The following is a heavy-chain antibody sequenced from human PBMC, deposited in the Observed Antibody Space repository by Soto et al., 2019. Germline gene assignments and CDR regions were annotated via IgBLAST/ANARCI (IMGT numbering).Heavy chain of an antibody. Sequence: PGESLKISCQGSGYSFTSYWISWVRQMPGKGLEWMGRIDPSDSYTNYSPSFQGHVTISADKSISTAYLQWSSLKASDTAMYYCASTYSGSPYYGMDVWGQGTTVTVSS. D-gene: IGHD1-26*01. V-gene: IGHV5-10-1*01. CDR2: IDPSDSYT. CDR1: GYSFTSYW. CDR3: ASTYSGSPYYGMDV. J-gene: IGHJ6*02.